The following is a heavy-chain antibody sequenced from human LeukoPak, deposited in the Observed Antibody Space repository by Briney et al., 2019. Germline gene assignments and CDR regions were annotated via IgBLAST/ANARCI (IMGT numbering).Heavy chain of an antibody. Sequence: GESLKISCKGSGCSINNYWIGWVRRMPGKGLEWMGIIYPADSDIRYSPSFQGQVTISADKSISTVYLQWSSLKASDTAMYYCARQEYCSGGSCYTWFDPWGQGTLVTVSS. J-gene: IGHJ5*02. CDR2: IYPADSDI. CDR3: ARQEYCSGGSCYTWFDP. V-gene: IGHV5-51*01. D-gene: IGHD2-15*01. CDR1: GCSINNYW.